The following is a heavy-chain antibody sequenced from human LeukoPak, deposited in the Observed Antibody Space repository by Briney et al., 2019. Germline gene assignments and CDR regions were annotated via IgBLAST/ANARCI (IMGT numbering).Heavy chain of an antibody. CDR2: IYYSGST. D-gene: IGHD2-21*01. Sequence: SETLSLTCTVSGGSISSYYWSWIRQPPGKGLEWIGYIYYSGSTNYNPSLKSRVTISVDTSKNQFSLKLSSVTAADTAVYYCARDRFCGGDCYDYWGQGTLVTVSS. V-gene: IGHV4-59*01. J-gene: IGHJ4*02. CDR1: GGSISSYY. CDR3: ARDRFCGGDCYDY.